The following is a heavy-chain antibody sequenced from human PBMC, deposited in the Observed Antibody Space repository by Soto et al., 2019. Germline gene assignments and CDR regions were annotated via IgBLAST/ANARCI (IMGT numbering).Heavy chain of an antibody. J-gene: IGHJ4*02. Sequence: GGSLRLSCAASGFSFSSYAMSWVRQAPGKGLEWVSSISDGGGSTNYADSVRGRFTIARDRSKNTLYLHTISLRAEDMAVYYCAKEYCGDDCALDFWGQGALVTVSS. CDR1: GFSFSSYA. CDR3: AKEYCGDDCALDF. V-gene: IGHV3-23*01. CDR2: ISDGGGST. D-gene: IGHD2-21*02.